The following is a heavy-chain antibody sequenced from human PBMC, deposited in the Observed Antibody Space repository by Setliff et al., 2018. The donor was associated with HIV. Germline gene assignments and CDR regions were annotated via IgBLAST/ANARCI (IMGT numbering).Heavy chain of an antibody. V-gene: IGHV3-23*01. D-gene: IGHD6-13*01. Sequence: GGSLRLSCAASEFIFSSYAMTWVRQAPGKGLEWVSTVSGSGSSTYYADSVKGRFTISRDNSKNTVLLQMNSLGAEDTAMYYCASDPSYGSTYYYYVDVWGKGTTVTVSS. CDR3: ASDPSYGSTYYYYVDV. CDR2: VSGSGSST. CDR1: EFIFSSYA. J-gene: IGHJ6*03.